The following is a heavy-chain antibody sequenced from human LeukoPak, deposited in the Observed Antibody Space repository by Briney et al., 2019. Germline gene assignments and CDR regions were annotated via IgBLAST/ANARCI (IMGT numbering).Heavy chain of an antibody. Sequence: ASVKVSCKVSGDTLPELSIHWVRLAPGEGLEWMGVFDALDDKTIHAQKFQGRVIMSVDSSINTAHMELSSLRSEDTAVYYCATDVSSAWYEDYWGQGTLVIVSS. V-gene: IGHV1-24*01. D-gene: IGHD6-19*01. J-gene: IGHJ4*02. CDR3: ATDVSSAWYEDY. CDR2: FDALDDKT. CDR1: GDTLPELS.